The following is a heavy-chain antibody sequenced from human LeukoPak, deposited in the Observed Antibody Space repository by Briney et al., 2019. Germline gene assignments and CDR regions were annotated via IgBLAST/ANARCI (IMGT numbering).Heavy chain of an antibody. D-gene: IGHD6-19*01. V-gene: IGHV4-61*01. J-gene: IGHJ5*02. CDR3: ARDGFGSSGWYSYNWFDP. CDR1: GGSISSSHYY. Sequence: SETLSLTCTVSGGSISSSHYYWGWIRQPPGKGLEWIGYIYYTGNTNYNPSLKSRVTISVDTSKNQFTLELSSVTAADTAVYYCARDGFGSSGWYSYNWFDPWGQGTLVTVSS. CDR2: IYYTGNT.